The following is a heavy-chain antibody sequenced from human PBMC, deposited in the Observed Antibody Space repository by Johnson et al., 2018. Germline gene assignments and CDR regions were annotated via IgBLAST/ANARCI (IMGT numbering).Heavy chain of an antibody. V-gene: IGHV5-51*01. CDR2: IYPGDSDT. D-gene: IGHD5-18*01. J-gene: IGHJ3*02. CDR3: ARHDQRGYSSGYGWAFDI. CDR1: GYSFTSYW. Sequence: VQLVESGAEVKKPGESLKISCKSSGYSFTSYWIGWVRQMPGEGLDWMGIIYPGDSDTRYRPSFQGQVTISAHTSISTAYLQWSTLKASDTAMYYCARHDQRGYSSGYGWAFDIWGQGTMVTVSS.